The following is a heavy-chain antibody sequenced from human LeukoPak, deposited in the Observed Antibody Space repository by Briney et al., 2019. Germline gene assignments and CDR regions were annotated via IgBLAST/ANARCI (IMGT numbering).Heavy chain of an antibody. Sequence: ASVPVSCKASGYTFTCYYMPWVRQAPGQGLDWMGWINPNSGGTNYAQKFQGRVTMTRDTSISTAYMELSRLRSHDTAVYFCARGLLATGYYMDVWGKGTTVTVSS. CDR3: ARGLLATGYYMDV. CDR1: GYTFTCYY. D-gene: IGHD5-12*01. V-gene: IGHV1-2*02. J-gene: IGHJ6*03. CDR2: INPNSGGT.